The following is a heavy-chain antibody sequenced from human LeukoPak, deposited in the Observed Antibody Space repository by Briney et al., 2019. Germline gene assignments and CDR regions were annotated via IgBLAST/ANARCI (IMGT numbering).Heavy chain of an antibody. J-gene: IGHJ4*02. CDR1: GFTFSRYG. D-gene: IGHD5-12*01. V-gene: IGHV3-30*03. CDR2: ISYDGSNK. Sequence: PGRSLRLSCAASGFTFSRYGMHWVRQAPGKGLEWVAIISYDGSNKYYADSVRGRFTISRDNSKNTLYLQMNSLRAEDTAVYYCARGPSGYHNTGGQGTLVTVSS. CDR3: ARGPSGYHNT.